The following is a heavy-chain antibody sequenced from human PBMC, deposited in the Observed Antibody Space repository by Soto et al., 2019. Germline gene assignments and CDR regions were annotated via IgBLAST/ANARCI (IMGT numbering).Heavy chain of an antibody. D-gene: IGHD6-13*01. J-gene: IGHJ4*02. CDR3: AKGSSSQTYFDY. Sequence: QVQLVESGGGVVQPGRSLRLSCAASGFTFSSYGMHWVRQAPGKGLEWVAVISYDGRNKYYADSVKGRFTTSRDDSKSTLYLQMNSLRAEDTAVYYCAKGSSSQTYFDYWGQGTLVTVSS. V-gene: IGHV3-30*18. CDR1: GFTFSSYG. CDR2: ISYDGRNK.